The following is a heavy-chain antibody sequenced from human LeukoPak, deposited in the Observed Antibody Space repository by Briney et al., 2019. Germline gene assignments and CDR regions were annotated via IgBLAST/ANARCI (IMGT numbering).Heavy chain of an antibody. CDR1: GYTFTSYY. CDR2: INPSGGST. Sequence: ASVKVSYKASGYTFTSYYIHWVRQAPGQGLEWMGIINPSGGSTNYAQKFQGRVTMTRDTSTSTVYMELSSLRSEDTAMYYCAKWTTTYLDYWGQGTLVTVSS. D-gene: IGHD1-1*01. J-gene: IGHJ4*02. CDR3: AKWTTTYLDY. V-gene: IGHV1-46*01.